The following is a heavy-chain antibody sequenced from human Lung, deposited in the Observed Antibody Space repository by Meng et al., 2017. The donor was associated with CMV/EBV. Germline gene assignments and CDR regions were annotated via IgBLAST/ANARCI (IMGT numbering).Heavy chain of an antibody. CDR1: GFTFTSYG. J-gene: IGHJ2*01. Sequence: GESLKISCKASGFTFTSYGIHWVRQAPGKGLEWVAVIWYDESNKYYAESVKGRFTISGDNSKSTLYLQMNRLRAEDTAVYYCAKDAGHYCSSTSCYKDWGYFDLWGGGTLVTVSS. CDR3: AKDAGHYCSSTSCYKDWGYFDL. CDR2: IWYDESNK. D-gene: IGHD2-2*02. V-gene: IGHV3-33*06.